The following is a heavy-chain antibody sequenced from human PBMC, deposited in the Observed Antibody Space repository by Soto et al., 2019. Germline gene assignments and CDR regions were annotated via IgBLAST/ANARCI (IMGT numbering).Heavy chain of an antibody. V-gene: IGHV4-61*05. CDR3: ARSGTYPVFIDL. CDR2: IHFSGTT. J-gene: IGHJ4*02. D-gene: IGHD3-10*01. CDR1: GGSISSSSYY. Sequence: WETLSLTCTVSGGSISSSSYYWGWIRQPPGQALEWIGNIHFSGTTYYNPSLESRVTISVDTSKNQFSLRVTSVSAADTAVYYCARSGTYPVFIDLWGQGTLVTVSS.